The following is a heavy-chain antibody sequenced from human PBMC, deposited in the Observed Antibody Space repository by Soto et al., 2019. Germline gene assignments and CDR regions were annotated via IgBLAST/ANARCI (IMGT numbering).Heavy chain of an antibody. D-gene: IGHD3-10*01. CDR2: IYWDDDK. J-gene: IGHJ4*02. Sequence: QITLKESGPTLVKPTQTLTLTCTFSGFSLSTSGVGVGWIRQPPGKALEWLALIYWDDDKRYSPSLKSRLTIPKDXXKXQXXLTTTNMDPVDTATYYCAHSLTMVRGVSTPYYFDYWGQGTLVTVSS. CDR3: AHSLTMVRGVSTPYYFDY. CDR1: GFSLSTSGVG. V-gene: IGHV2-5*02.